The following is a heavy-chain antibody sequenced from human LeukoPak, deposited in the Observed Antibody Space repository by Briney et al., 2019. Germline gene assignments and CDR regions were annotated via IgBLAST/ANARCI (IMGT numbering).Heavy chain of an antibody. Sequence: KTSETLSLTCAVYGGSFSGYYWSWIRQPPGKGLEWIGEINHSGSTNYNPSRKSRVTISVDTSKNQFSLKLSSVTAADTAVYYCARGPPNSYYDFWSGHLFDYWGQGTLVTVSS. V-gene: IGHV4-34*01. CDR2: INHSGST. J-gene: IGHJ4*02. CDR1: GGSFSGYY. CDR3: ARGPPNSYYDFWSGHLFDY. D-gene: IGHD3-3*01.